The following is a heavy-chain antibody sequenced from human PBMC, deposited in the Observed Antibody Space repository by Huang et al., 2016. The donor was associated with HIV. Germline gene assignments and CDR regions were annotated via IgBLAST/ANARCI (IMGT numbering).Heavy chain of an antibody. CDR1: GFSLSNARMG. J-gene: IGHJ6*02. CDR3: ARVSYPTYYYYAMDV. V-gene: IGHV2-26*01. Sequence: QVTLKESGPVLVKPTETLTLTCSVSGFSLSNARMGVSWIRQPPGKALEWLAHIFSNDQKSFSTSLKSRLTISQETSRSHVVLTMTNMDPVDTATYYCARVSYPTYYYYAMDVWGRGTTVSVSS. D-gene: IGHD4-17*01. CDR2: IFSNDQK.